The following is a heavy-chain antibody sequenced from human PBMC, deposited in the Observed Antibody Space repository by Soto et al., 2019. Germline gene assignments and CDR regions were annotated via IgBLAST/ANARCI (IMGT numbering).Heavy chain of an antibody. J-gene: IGHJ3*02. CDR2: IKSKTDGGTT. Sequence: GGSLRLSCAASGFTFSNAWMSWVRQAPGKGLEWVGRIKSKTDGGTTDYAAPVKGRFTISRDDSKNTLYLQMNSLKTEDTAVYYCTTDSLMITFGGVDAFDIWGQGTMVTVSS. D-gene: IGHD3-16*01. CDR3: TTDSLMITFGGVDAFDI. CDR1: GFTFSNAW. V-gene: IGHV3-15*01.